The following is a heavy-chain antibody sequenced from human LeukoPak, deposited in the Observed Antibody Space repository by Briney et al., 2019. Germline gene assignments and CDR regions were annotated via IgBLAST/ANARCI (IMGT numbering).Heavy chain of an antibody. CDR1: GGTFSSYA. CDR3: ARLATTQIYMDV. D-gene: IGHD4-11*01. J-gene: IGHJ6*03. CDR2: VIPIFGTA. V-gene: IGHV1-69*06. Sequence: ASVKVSCKASGGTFSSYAISWVRQAPGQGLEWMGGVIPIFGTANYAQKFQGRVTITADKSTSTAYMELSSLRSEDTAVYYCARLATTQIYMDVWGKGTTVTVSS.